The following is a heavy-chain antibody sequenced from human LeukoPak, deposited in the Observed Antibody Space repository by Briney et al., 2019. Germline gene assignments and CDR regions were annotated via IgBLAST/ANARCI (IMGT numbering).Heavy chain of an antibody. CDR2: ISGSGGST. V-gene: IGHV3-23*01. Sequence: GGSLRLSCAASGFTFSSYAMSWVRQAPGKGLEWVSAISGSGGSTYYADSVKGRFTISRDNSKNTLYLQMNSLRAEDTAVYYCAKAEGMVRGVIDAFDIWGQETMVTLSS. D-gene: IGHD3-10*01. J-gene: IGHJ3*02. CDR1: GFTFSSYA. CDR3: AKAEGMVRGVIDAFDI.